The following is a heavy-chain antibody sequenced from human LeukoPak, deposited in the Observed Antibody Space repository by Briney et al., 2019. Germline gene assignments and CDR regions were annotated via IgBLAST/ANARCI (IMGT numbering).Heavy chain of an antibody. D-gene: IGHD3-22*01. CDR1: EFTFSSYS. CDR3: ARDSYDSSGYLPMDY. V-gene: IGHV3-48*04. J-gene: IGHJ4*02. Sequence: PGGSLRLSCAASEFTFSSYSMNWVRQAPGKGLEWVSYITNSGNSKSYADSVKGRFTISRDNAKNSLYLQMNSLRAEDTAVYYCARDSYDSSGYLPMDYWGQGTLVTVSS. CDR2: ITNSGNSK.